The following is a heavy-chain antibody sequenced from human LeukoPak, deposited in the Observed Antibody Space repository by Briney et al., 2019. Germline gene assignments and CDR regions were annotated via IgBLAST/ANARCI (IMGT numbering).Heavy chain of an antibody. V-gene: IGHV3-21*01. Sequence: KPGGSLRLSCAVSGFTFSSYSMNWVRQAPGKGLEWVSSISSSSSYIYYADSVKGRFTISRDNAKNSLYLQLNSLRAEDTAVYYCARGSYCSGGSCFDYWGQGTLVAVSS. J-gene: IGHJ4*02. CDR1: GFTFSSYS. D-gene: IGHD2-15*01. CDR3: ARGSYCSGGSCFDY. CDR2: ISSSSSYI.